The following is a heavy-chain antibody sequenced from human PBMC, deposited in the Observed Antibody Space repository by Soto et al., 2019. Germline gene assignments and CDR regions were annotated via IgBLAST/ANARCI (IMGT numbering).Heavy chain of an antibody. D-gene: IGHD1-1*01. CDR2: IIPIFGTA. CDR3: ARSHDLAPRTNNTDDEYYYYCM. V-gene: IGHV1-69*13. CDR1: GGTFSSYA. Sequence: SSVKVSCKASGGTFSSYAISWVRQAPGQGLEWMGGIIPIFGTANYAQKFRGRGTITADESTSTAYMELSSLRSEDTAVYYCARSHDLAPRTNNTDDEYYYYCM. J-gene: IGHJ6*01.